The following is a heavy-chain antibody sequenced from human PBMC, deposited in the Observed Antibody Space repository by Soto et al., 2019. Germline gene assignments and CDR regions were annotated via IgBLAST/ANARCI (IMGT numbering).Heavy chain of an antibody. Sequence: QLQLVESGGGVAQPGRSLRLSCATSGFTFSNYVMHWVRQAPGKGLEWVALIWYDGNIENYADSVKGRFTISRDKSKNMVHLQMNSLRGEDTAVYYCAREYGGDDVFDVWGQGTMVTVAS. CDR1: GFTFSNYV. J-gene: IGHJ3*01. CDR3: AREYGGDDVFDV. CDR2: IWYDGNIE. V-gene: IGHV3-33*01. D-gene: IGHD4-17*01.